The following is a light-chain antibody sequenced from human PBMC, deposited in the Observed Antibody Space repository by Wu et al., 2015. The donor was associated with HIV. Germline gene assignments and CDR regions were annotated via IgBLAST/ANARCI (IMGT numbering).Light chain of an antibody. V-gene: IGKV3-20*01. Sequence: EVVLTQSPGTLSLSPGERATLSCRASQSVSSNLAWYQQKPGQPPRLLIYGASTTTTDIPDRFRGSGSGTEFTLTITRLEPEDFAEYYCQQYGNSPWTFGQGTRVEIK. CDR1: QSVSSN. J-gene: IGKJ1*01. CDR3: QQYGNSPWT. CDR2: GAS.